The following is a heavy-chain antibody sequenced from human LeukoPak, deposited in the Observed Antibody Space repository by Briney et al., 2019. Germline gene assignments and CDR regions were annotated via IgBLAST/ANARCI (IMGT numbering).Heavy chain of an antibody. Sequence: SETLSLTCAVSGGSISSYYWSWIRQPPGKGLEWIGYIYYSGSTNYNPSLKSRVTISVDTSKNQFSLKLSSVTAADTAVYYCARDSSSGWYREYYFDYWDQGTLVTVSS. V-gene: IGHV4-59*01. J-gene: IGHJ4*02. D-gene: IGHD6-19*01. CDR1: GGSISSYY. CDR3: ARDSSSGWYREYYFDY. CDR2: IYYSGST.